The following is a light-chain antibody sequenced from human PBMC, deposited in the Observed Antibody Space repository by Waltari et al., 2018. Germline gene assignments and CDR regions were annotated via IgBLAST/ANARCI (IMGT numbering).Light chain of an antibody. CDR1: QSISTW. Sequence: DIQMTQSPSTLSASVGDRITITCRASQSISTWLAWYQQKPGKAPKLLIYKASNLESGVTSRFSGSGSGTEFTLTISSLQPDDFATYYCQQYNSYHTFGQGTKLEIK. CDR3: QQYNSYHT. CDR2: KAS. J-gene: IGKJ2*01. V-gene: IGKV1-5*03.